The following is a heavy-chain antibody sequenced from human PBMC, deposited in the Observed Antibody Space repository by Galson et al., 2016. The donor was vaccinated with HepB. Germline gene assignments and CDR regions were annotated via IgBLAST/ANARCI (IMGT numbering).Heavy chain of an antibody. Sequence: SLRLSCATSGFTFRSHAMFWVRQAPGKGLEYVSHISNDGGTTYYADSAKGGFTVSRDFSTNTLYLELTSPRSDDTAVYYCVRGAWDFLSWGLGTLVTVSS. J-gene: IGHJ5*02. V-gene: IGHV3-64*04. CDR1: GFTFRSHA. D-gene: IGHD1-26*01. CDR3: VRGAWDFLS. CDR2: ISNDGGTT.